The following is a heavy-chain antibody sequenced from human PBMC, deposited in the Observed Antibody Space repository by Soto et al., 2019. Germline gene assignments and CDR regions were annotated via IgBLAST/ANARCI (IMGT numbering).Heavy chain of an antibody. J-gene: IGHJ4*02. D-gene: IGHD2-2*02. CDR3: ARGPRSCSYTSCYTIDY. Sequence: EVQLVQSGAELKKPGESLRISCKGSGYSFTTYWISWVRQMPGKGLEWMGRIDPSDSYVNYSPSLQGHVTISVDKSISTAYLQWSSLKASDTAMYYCARGPRSCSYTSCYTIDYWGQGTLVTVSS. CDR1: GYSFTTYW. CDR2: IDPSDSYV. V-gene: IGHV5-10-1*03.